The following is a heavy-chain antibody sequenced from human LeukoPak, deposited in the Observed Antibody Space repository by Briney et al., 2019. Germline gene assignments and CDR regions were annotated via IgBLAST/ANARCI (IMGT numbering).Heavy chain of an antibody. D-gene: IGHD2-21*01. J-gene: IGHJ4*02. CDR3: ARDVGGGDYLPHY. V-gene: IGHV4-30-4*08. Sequence: SQTLSLTCTVSGGSISSVDYYWSWIRQPPGRGLEWIAYIYYRESTHYNPSLKSRVTISVDTSKNQFSLKLSSVTAADTAVYYCARDVGGGDYLPHYWGQGTLVTASS. CDR1: GGSISSVDYY. CDR2: IYYREST.